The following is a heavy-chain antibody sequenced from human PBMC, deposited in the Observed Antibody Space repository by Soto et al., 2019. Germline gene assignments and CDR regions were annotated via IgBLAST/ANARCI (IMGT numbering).Heavy chain of an antibody. CDR1: GYTFTSYG. CDR3: ARARRLSSSQRGCWFDP. V-gene: IGHV1-18*01. Sequence: ASVKVSCKASGYTFTSYGISWVRQAPGQGLEWMGWISAYNGNTNYAQKLQGRVTMTTDTSTSTAYMELRSLRSDDTAVYYCARARRLSSSQRGCWFDPWRQGTLVTVSS. J-gene: IGHJ5*02. CDR2: ISAYNGNT. D-gene: IGHD6-6*01.